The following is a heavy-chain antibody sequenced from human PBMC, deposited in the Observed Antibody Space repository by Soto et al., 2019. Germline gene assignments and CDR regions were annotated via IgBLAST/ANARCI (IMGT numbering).Heavy chain of an antibody. J-gene: IGHJ5*02. CDR2: ISGSGGST. D-gene: IGHD3-22*01. Sequence: GGSLRLSCAASGFTFSSYAMSWVRQAPGKGLEWVSVISGSGGSTYYADSVKGRFTISRDNSKNTLYLQMNSLRAEDTAVYYCAKDYYDSSGYYLTGYDWFDPWGQGTLVTVSS. V-gene: IGHV3-23*01. CDR1: GFTFSSYA. CDR3: AKDYYDSSGYYLTGYDWFDP.